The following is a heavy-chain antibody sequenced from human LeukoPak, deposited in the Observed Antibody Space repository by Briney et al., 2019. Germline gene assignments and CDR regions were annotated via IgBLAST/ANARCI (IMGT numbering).Heavy chain of an antibody. CDR2: IYYSGST. CDR3: ARSRLSSGYYYFAAHHDY. J-gene: IGHJ4*02. Sequence: PSETLSLTCTVSGDSISSSSYYWGWIRQPPGKGLEWIGSIYYSGSTYYNPSLKSRVTISVDTSKNQFSLKLSSVTAADTAVYYCARSRLSSGYYYFAAHHDYWGQGTLVTVSS. D-gene: IGHD3-22*01. V-gene: IGHV4-39*07. CDR1: GDSISSSSYY.